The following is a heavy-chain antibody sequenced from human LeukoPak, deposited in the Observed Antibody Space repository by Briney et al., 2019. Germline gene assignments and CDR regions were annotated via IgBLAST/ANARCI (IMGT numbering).Heavy chain of an antibody. V-gene: IGHV3-30*04. CDR2: ISYVGNKK. CDR3: ARRLRLDY. J-gene: IGHJ4*02. Sequence: GGSLRLSCAASGFTFSRYAMHWVRQAPGKGLEWVADISYVGNKKFYADSVKGRFTISRDTSNNTVFLQMNSLRVEDTAVYHCARRLRLDYWGQGTLVSVSS. CDR1: GFTFSRYA. D-gene: IGHD4-17*01.